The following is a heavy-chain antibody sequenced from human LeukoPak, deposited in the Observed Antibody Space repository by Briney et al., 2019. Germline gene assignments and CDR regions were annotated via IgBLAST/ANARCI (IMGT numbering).Heavy chain of an antibody. CDR2: IKTDGSEK. CDR1: GFRFSDYW. V-gene: IGHV3-7*01. Sequence: PGGSLRLSCAASGFRFSDYWMTWVRQAPGKGLECVANIKTDGSEKYYPDSVKGRFTISRDNAKNLLYLQMNSMRVEDTAVYYCTRDLNNDSSGWGQGTLVTVYS. CDR3: TRDLNNDSSG. J-gene: IGHJ4*02. D-gene: IGHD3-22*01.